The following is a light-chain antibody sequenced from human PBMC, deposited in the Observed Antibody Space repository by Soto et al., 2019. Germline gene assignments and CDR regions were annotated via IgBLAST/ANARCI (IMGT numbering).Light chain of an antibody. CDR3: KQYNSSPT. Sequence: DIQMTQSPSTLSASVGDRVTITCRASQSISSWLAWYQQKPGKAPKLLIYKASSLESGVPSRFSGSGSGTEFTLTISRLQPDDFATYYCKQYNSSPTFGQGTKVEIK. V-gene: IGKV1-5*03. CDR2: KAS. J-gene: IGKJ1*01. CDR1: QSISSW.